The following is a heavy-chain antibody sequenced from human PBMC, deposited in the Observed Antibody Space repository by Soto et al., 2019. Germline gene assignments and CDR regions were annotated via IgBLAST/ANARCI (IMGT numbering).Heavy chain of an antibody. D-gene: IGHD4-17*01. CDR3: ATPPHYGDPKAGF. J-gene: IGHJ4*02. V-gene: IGHV4-39*01. Sequence: QLQLQESGPGLVKPSETLSLTCTVSGGSISSGNYYWGWIRQPPGQGLEWIGRIHYSGSTYYNSSLKSRVTISVDTSRNQFSLKLTSVTAADTAVYYCATPPHYGDPKAGFWGQGTLVTVSS. CDR2: IHYSGST. CDR1: GGSISSGNYY.